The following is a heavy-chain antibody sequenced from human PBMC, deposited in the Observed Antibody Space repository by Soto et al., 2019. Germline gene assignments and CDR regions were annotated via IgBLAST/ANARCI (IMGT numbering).Heavy chain of an antibody. D-gene: IGHD6-13*01. CDR2: IYYSGST. Sequence: PSETLSLTCTVSGGSISSGGYYWSWIRQHPGKGLEWIGYIYYSGSTYYNPSLKSRVTISVDTSKNQFSLKLSSVTAADTAVYYCARAFVWDSAAGPNFDYWGQGTLVTVSS. CDR3: ARAFVWDSAAGPNFDY. V-gene: IGHV4-31*03. J-gene: IGHJ4*02. CDR1: GGSISSGGYY.